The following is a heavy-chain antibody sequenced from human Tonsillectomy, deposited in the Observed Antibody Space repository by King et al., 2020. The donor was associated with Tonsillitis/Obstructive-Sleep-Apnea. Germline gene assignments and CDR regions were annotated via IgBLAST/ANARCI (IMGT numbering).Heavy chain of an antibody. V-gene: IGHV4-31*01. Sequence: QLQLQESGPGLVKPSQTLSLTCTVSGGSISSGGYYWSWIRQHPGKGLEWIGYIDYSGSTYYNPSLKSLVPISLDTSKNQYSLKLSSVTAADTAVYHCARGTTVTTYYFYMDVWGKGTTVTVSS. CDR3: ARGTTVTTYYFYMDV. CDR1: GGSISSGGYY. D-gene: IGHD4-17*01. CDR2: IDYSGST. J-gene: IGHJ6*03.